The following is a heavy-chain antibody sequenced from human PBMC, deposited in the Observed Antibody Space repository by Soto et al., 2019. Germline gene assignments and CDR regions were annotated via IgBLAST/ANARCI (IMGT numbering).Heavy chain of an antibody. D-gene: IGHD3-10*01. Sequence: GGSLRLSCAASGFTFSNYAMSWVRQAPGKGLERVSGISVSGGSTYYADSVKGRFTISGDDSISIAYLQMNSLKTEDTAVYYCTRGEDNYGRPLMDVWGQGTTVTVSS. CDR3: TRGEDNYGRPLMDV. V-gene: IGHV3-23*01. J-gene: IGHJ6*02. CDR1: GFTFSNYA. CDR2: ISVSGGST.